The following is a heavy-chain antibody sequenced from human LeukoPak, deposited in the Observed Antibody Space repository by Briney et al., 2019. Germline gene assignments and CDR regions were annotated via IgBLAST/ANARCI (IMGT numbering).Heavy chain of an antibody. D-gene: IGHD1-1*01. CDR3: ARVGATGTTSPFDY. Sequence: GASVKVSCKASGYTFTGYYMHWVRQAPGQGLEWMGWINPNSGGTNYAQKFQGRVTMTRDTSISTAYMELSRLRSDDTAVYYCARVGATGTTSPFDYWGRGTLVTVSS. J-gene: IGHJ4*02. CDR1: GYTFTGYY. CDR2: INPNSGGT. V-gene: IGHV1-2*02.